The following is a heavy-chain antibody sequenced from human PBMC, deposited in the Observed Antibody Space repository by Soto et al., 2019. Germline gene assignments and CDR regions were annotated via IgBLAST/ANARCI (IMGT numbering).Heavy chain of an antibody. CDR2: ISAYNGNT. CDR1: GYTFTSYV. CDR3: ARDLNTYYYDSSGYYWYFDL. V-gene: IGHV1-18*01. J-gene: IGHJ2*01. Sequence: ASVKVSCKASGYTFTSYVISWLLQSPLQVLDWMGWISAYNGNTNYAQKLQGRVTMTTDTSTSTAYMELRSLRSDDTAVYYCARDLNTYYYDSSGYYWYFDLWGRGTLVTVS. D-gene: IGHD3-22*01.